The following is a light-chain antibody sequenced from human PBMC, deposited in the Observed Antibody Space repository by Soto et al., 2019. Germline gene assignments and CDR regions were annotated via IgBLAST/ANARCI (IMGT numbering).Light chain of an antibody. CDR3: SSYTGSNTVV. J-gene: IGLJ3*02. CDR2: DVN. CDR1: SSNIGSYIY. Sequence: QSVLTQPASVSGSPGQSITISCTGTSSNIGSYIYVSWYQQHPGTAPKLLIFDVNNRPLGVSNRFSGSKSGNTASLTISGIQAEDEGDYYCSSYTGSNTVVFGGGTKVTVL. V-gene: IGLV2-14*01.